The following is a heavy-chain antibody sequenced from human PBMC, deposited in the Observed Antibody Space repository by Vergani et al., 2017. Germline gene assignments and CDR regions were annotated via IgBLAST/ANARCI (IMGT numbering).Heavy chain of an antibody. CDR2: ISSSGSTI. CDR1: GFTFSDYY. J-gene: IGHJ6*02. Sequence: VQLLESGGGLVQPGGSLRLSCAASGFTFSDYYMSWIRQAPGKGLEWVSYISSSGSTIYYADSVKGRFTISRDNAKNSLYLQMNSLRAEDTAVYYCAREDLGYCSSTSCYSPYYYYGMDVWGQGTTVTVSS. V-gene: IGHV3-11*01. CDR3: AREDLGYCSSTSCYSPYYYYGMDV. D-gene: IGHD2-2*02.